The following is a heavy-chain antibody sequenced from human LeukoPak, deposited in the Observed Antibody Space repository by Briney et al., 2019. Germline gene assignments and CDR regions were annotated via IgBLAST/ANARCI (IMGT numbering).Heavy chain of an antibody. J-gene: IGHJ4*02. Sequence: SQTLSLTCTVSGGTISSYYWNWIRQPPGKGLEWIGYIHSSGSTKYNPSLKSRVTISVDTSKNQFSLKLSSVTAADTAVYYCARWYSSGWAFDYWGQGTLVTVSS. V-gene: IGHV4-59*08. D-gene: IGHD6-19*01. CDR3: ARWYSSGWAFDY. CDR2: IHSSGST. CDR1: GGTISSYY.